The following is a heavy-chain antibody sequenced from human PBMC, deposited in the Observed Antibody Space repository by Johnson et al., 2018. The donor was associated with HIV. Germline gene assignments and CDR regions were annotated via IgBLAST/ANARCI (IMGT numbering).Heavy chain of an antibody. J-gene: IGHJ3*02. CDR1: GFTFDDYG. Sequence: VQLVESGGGLVQPGRSLRLSCAASGFTFDDYGMSWVRQGPGKGLEWVSGINWNGGSTGYADSVKGRFTISRDNTKNSLYLQMNSLRAEDTALYYCAKGGCASEVAFDIWGRGTMVSVSS. V-gene: IGHV3-20*04. D-gene: IGHD2-21*01. CDR3: AKGGCASEVAFDI. CDR2: INWNGGST.